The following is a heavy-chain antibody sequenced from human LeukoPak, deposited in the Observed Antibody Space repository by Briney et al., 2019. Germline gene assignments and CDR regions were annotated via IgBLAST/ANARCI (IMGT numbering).Heavy chain of an antibody. D-gene: IGHD3-10*01. CDR3: AREELLLWFGEINPFDY. CDR1: GFTFSSYA. Sequence: GGSLRLSCAASGFTFSSYAMSWVREAPGQGLGWVSAISGSGGSTYYADSVKGRFTISRDNSKNTLYLQMNSLRAEDTAVYYCAREELLLWFGEINPFDYWGQGTLVTVSS. J-gene: IGHJ4*02. V-gene: IGHV3-23*01. CDR2: ISGSGGST.